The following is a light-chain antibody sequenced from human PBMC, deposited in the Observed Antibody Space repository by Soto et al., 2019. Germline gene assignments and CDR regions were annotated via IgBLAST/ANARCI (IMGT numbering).Light chain of an antibody. V-gene: IGKV1-5*03. CDR3: QQYNAYSQA. CDR1: ESVSRW. J-gene: IGKJ1*01. Sequence: IPITPSPSPPSSSVGDKGTITFPASESVSRWLAWYQQKPGRTPKLLIYQASTLETGVPSRFSGSGSGTEFTLTISSLQPDDFATYYCQQYNAYSQAFGQGTKV. CDR2: QAS.